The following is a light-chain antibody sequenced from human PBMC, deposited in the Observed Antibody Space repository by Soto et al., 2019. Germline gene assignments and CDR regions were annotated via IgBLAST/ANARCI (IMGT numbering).Light chain of an antibody. CDR1: QSVSNN. V-gene: IGKV3-15*01. CDR2: GAS. J-gene: IGKJ5*01. CDR3: QQRSSWPPTIT. Sequence: EIVLTQSPGTLSLSPGERATLSCRASQSVSNNYLAWYQQKPGQAPRLLIYGASTRATGIPARFSGSGSGTEFTLTISSLQSEDFAVYYCQQRSSWPPTITFGQGTRLEL.